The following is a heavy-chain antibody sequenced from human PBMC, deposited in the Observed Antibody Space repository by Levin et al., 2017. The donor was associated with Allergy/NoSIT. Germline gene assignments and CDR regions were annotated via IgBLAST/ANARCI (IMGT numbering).Heavy chain of an antibody. V-gene: IGHV4-61*01. D-gene: IGHD2-2*01. CDR2: ISNSGNT. CDR3: VRGGQLLGWYYYMDV. Sequence: KTSETLSLTCTVSGGSVSSGIYYWSWIRQPPGKGLEWIGYISNSGNTNYNPSFKSRVTISVDTSKNQFSLKLSSVTAADTAVYTCVRGGQLLGWYYYMDVGGKGTTVTVS. J-gene: IGHJ6*03. CDR1: GGSVSSGIYY.